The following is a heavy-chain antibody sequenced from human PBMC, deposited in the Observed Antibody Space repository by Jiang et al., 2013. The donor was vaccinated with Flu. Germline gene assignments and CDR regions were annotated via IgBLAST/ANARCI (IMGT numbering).Heavy chain of an antibody. CDR3: ARDRGGKGYLQRFPLSF. V-gene: IGHV1-46*01. Sequence: GAEVKKPGASVKVSCTASGYIVPSYYIHWVRRAPGQSLEWMGMINPADGTPTYAQKFQDRVTLTRDPSRNTSTTTVHMELRGLKSDDTAIYYCARDRGGKGYLQRFPLSFWGQGTQVTVSS. J-gene: IGHJ1*01. D-gene: IGHD1-26*01. CDR2: INPADGTP. CDR1: GYIVPSYY.